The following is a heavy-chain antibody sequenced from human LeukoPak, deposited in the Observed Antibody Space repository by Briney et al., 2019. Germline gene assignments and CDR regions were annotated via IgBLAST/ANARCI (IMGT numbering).Heavy chain of an antibody. J-gene: IGHJ4*02. D-gene: IGHD6-13*01. Sequence: PGGSLRLSCAASGFTFSSYSMNWVRQAPGKGLEWVSYISSSSSTIYYADSVKGRFTISRDNSKNTLYLQMNSLRAEDTAVYYCATSSSWRYYFDYWGQGTLVTVSS. CDR2: ISSSSSTI. V-gene: IGHV3-48*01. CDR3: ATSSSWRYYFDY. CDR1: GFTFSSYS.